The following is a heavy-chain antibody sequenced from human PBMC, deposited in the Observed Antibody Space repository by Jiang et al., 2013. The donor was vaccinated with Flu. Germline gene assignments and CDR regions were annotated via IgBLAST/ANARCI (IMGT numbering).Heavy chain of an antibody. J-gene: IGHJ4*02. V-gene: IGHV4-4*02. Sequence: PGLVKPSGTLSLTCAVSGGSISSSNWWSWVRQPPGKGLEWIGEIYHSGSTNYNPSLKSRVTISVDKSKNQFSLKLSSVTAADTAVYYCARRAVTLPTVYYFDYWGQGTLVTVSS. CDR2: IYHSGST. D-gene: IGHD6-19*01. CDR3: ARRAVTLPTVYYFDY. CDR1: GGSISSSNW.